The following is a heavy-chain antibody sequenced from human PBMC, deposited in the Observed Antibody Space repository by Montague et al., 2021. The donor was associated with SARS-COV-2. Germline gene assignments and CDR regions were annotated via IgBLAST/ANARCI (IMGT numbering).Heavy chain of an antibody. CDR2: TYYRSKWYN. V-gene: IGHV6-1*01. CDR1: GDSASSNIAT. Sequence: CAISGDSASSNIATWNWIRQSPSRGLEWLGRTYYRSKWYNDYAESVKSRITIDPDTSKHQFSLHLNSATPEDTAVYYCARIPVGSKYNFDFWGQGALVTVSA. J-gene: IGHJ4*02. D-gene: IGHD4-11*01. CDR3: ARIPVGSKYNFDF.